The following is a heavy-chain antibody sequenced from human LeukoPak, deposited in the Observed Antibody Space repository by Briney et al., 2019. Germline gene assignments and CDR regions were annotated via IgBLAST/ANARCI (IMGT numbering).Heavy chain of an antibody. D-gene: IGHD3-22*01. CDR3: ARDGPYYYDSSGFDY. CDR2: ISSSSYI. Sequence: PGGSLRLSCAASGFTFSSYSMNWVRQAPGKGLEWVSSISSSSYIYYADSVKGRFTISRDNAKNSLYLQMNSLRAEDTAVYYCARDGPYYYDSSGFDYWGQGTLVTVSS. V-gene: IGHV3-21*01. CDR1: GFTFSSYS. J-gene: IGHJ4*02.